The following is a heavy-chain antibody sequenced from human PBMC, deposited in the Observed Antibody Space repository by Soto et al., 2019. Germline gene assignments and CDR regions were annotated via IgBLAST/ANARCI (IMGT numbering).Heavy chain of an antibody. D-gene: IGHD3-3*01. J-gene: IGHJ5*02. CDR3: TTTPPELRFLEWLPKRNWFDP. Sequence: GGSLRLSCAASGFTFSNAWMSWVRQAPGKGLEWVGRIKSKTDGGTTDYAAPVKGSFTISTDDSKNTLDLQMNSLKTEDTAVYYCTTTPPELRFLEWLPKRNWFDPWGQGTLVTVSS. V-gene: IGHV3-15*01. CDR1: GFTFSNAW. CDR2: IKSKTDGGTT.